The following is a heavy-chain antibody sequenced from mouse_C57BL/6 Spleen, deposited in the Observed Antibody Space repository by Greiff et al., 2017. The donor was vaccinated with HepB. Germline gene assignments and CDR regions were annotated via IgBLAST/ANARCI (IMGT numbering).Heavy chain of an antibody. V-gene: IGHV1-19*01. D-gene: IGHD3-3*01. J-gene: IGHJ4*01. CDR3: ARRGLGDAMDY. CDR1: GYTFTDYY. CDR2: INPYNGGT. Sequence: VHVKQSGPVLVKPGASVKMSCKASGYTFTDYYMNWVKQSHGKSLEWIGVINPYNGGTSYNQKFKGKATLTVDKSSSTAYMELNSLTSEDSAVYYCARRGLGDAMDYWGQGTSVTVSS.